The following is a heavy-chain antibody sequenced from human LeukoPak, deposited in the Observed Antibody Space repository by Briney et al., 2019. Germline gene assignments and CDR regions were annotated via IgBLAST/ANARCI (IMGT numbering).Heavy chain of an antibody. CDR1: GFTFDDYA. CDR3: AKDMYQVYHYDSSGPMGDAFDI. CDR2: ISWNSGSI. J-gene: IGHJ3*02. D-gene: IGHD3-22*01. V-gene: IGHV3-9*01. Sequence: GGSLRLSCAASGFTFDDYAMHWVRQAPGKGLEWVSGISWNSGSIGYADSVKGRFTISRDNTKNSLYLQMNSLRAEDTALYYCAKDMYQVYHYDSSGPMGDAFDIWGQGTMVTVSS.